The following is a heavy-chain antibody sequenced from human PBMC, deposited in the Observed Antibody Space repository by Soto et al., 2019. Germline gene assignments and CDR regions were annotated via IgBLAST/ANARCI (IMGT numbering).Heavy chain of an antibody. J-gene: IGHJ4*02. V-gene: IGHV1-69*01. Sequence: QVQLVQSGAEVKKPGSSVKVSCKASGGTFSSYAISWVRQAPGQGLEWMGGIIPIFGTANYAQKFQGRVTITADESTSTAYMELSSLRSEDTAVYYCARVTEFTHYYRSGSYSVFDYWGQGTLVTVSS. D-gene: IGHD3-10*01. CDR2: IIPIFGTA. CDR1: GGTFSSYA. CDR3: ARVTEFTHYYRSGSYSVFDY.